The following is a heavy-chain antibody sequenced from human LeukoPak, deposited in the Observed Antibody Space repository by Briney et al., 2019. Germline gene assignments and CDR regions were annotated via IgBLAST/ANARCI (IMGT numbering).Heavy chain of an antibody. CDR2: IIPIFGTA. J-gene: IGHJ5*02. V-gene: IGHV1-69*06. CDR3: ATLYCSSTSCYAAWFDP. Sequence: SVKVSCKASGGTFSSYAISWVRQAPGQGLEWMGGIIPIFGTANYAQKFQGRVTITADKSTSTAYMELSSLRSEDTAVYYCATLYCSSTSCYAAWFDPWGQGTLVTVSS. D-gene: IGHD2-2*01. CDR1: GGTFSSYA.